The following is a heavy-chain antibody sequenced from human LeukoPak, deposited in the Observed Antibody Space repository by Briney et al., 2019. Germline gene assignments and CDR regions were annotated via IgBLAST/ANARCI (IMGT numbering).Heavy chain of an antibody. J-gene: IGHJ3*02. D-gene: IGHD2-2*01. Sequence: GGSLRLSCAASGFTFSDYYMSWIRQAPGKGLEWASYISSSGSTIYYADSVKGRSTISRDNAKNSLYLQMNSLRAEDTAVYYCARAHCSSTSCYLVGGDDAFDIWGQGTMVTVSS. V-gene: IGHV3-11*01. CDR3: ARAHCSSTSCYLVGGDDAFDI. CDR2: ISSSGSTI. CDR1: GFTFSDYY.